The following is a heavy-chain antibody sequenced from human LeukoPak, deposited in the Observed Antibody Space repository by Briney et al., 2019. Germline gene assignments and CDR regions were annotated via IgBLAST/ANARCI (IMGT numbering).Heavy chain of an antibody. CDR1: GGSFSGYY. Sequence: PSETLSLTCAVYGGSFSGYYWSWIRQPPGKGLEWIGEINHSGSTNYNLSLKSRVTISVDTSKNQFSLKLSSVTAADTAVYYCARLSRYSSSWYGGDYWGQGTLVTVSS. CDR3: ARLSRYSSSWYGGDY. J-gene: IGHJ4*02. V-gene: IGHV4-34*01. D-gene: IGHD6-13*01. CDR2: INHSGST.